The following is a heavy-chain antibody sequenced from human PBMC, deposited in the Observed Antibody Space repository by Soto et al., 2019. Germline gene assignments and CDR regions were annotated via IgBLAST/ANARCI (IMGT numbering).Heavy chain of an antibody. V-gene: IGHV4-39*01. CDR3: ARHDDFWSGYYYYYYYGMDV. J-gene: IGHJ6*02. Sequence: TLSLTCAVSGGSVSSTNWWSWVRQPPGKGLEWIGSIYYSGSTYYNPSLKSRVTISVDTSKNQFSLKLSSVTAADTAVYYCARHDDFWSGYYYYYYYGMDVWGQGTTVTVSS. CDR2: IYYSGST. CDR1: GGSVSSTNW. D-gene: IGHD3-3*01.